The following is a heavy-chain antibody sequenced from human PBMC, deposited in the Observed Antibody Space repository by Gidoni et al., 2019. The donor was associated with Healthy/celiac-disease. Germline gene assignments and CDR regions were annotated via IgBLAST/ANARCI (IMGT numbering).Heavy chain of an antibody. Sequence: QVQLVHSGAEVNKPGASVKVSCKASGYTFTSVGISLVRPAPGHRLEWMGLISAYNGNTNYAQKLQGRVTITTDTSTSTAYMELRSLRSDDTAVYYCARDSPYGSGSTFDYWGQGTLVTVSS. CDR1: GYTFTSVG. CDR3: ARDSPYGSGSTFDY. D-gene: IGHD3-10*01. CDR2: ISAYNGNT. J-gene: IGHJ4*02. V-gene: IGHV1-18*01.